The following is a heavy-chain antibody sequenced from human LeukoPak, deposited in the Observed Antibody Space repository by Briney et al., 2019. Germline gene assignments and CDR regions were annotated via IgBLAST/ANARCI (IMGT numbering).Heavy chain of an antibody. V-gene: IGHV4-34*01. D-gene: IGHD3-3*01. CDR1: GFTFSSYA. J-gene: IGHJ6*02. Sequence: GSLRLSCADSGFTFSSYAMSWVRQAPGKGLEWIGEINHSGSTNYNPSLKSRVTISVDTSKNQFSLKLSSVTAADTAVYYCARGWSGFHGMDVWGQGTTVTVSS. CDR2: INHSGST. CDR3: ARGWSGFHGMDV.